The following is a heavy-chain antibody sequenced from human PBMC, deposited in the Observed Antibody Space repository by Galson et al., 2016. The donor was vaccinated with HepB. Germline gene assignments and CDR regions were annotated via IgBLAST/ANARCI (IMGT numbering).Heavy chain of an antibody. CDR1: GYTFTDYS. CDR3: ARIPTTRILGPTTEF. D-gene: IGHD1-26*01. V-gene: IGHV1-46*01. CDR2: INPSGGSS. J-gene: IGHJ4*02. Sequence: SVKVSCKASGYTFTDYSIHWVRQAPGQGLEWMGIINPSGGSSLYAQKFQGRVTMTTETSTTTVYMELSSLRSEDTAVYFCARIPTTRILGPTTEFWGQGTLVTVSS.